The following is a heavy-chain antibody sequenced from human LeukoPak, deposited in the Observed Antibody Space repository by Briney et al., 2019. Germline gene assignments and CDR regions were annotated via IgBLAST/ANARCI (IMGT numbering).Heavy chain of an antibody. J-gene: IGHJ4*02. CDR1: GGSFSGYY. CDR3: GRGPRRDGYNFWQGPKYSFDY. Sequence: SETLSLTCAVYGGSFSGYYWSWIRQPPGKGREWIGEINHSGSTNYNPSLKSRVTISVDTSKNQFSLKLSSVTASDTGVYYCGRGPRRDGYNFWQGPKYSFDYWGQGTLVTVSS. CDR2: INHSGST. V-gene: IGHV4-34*01. D-gene: IGHD5-24*01.